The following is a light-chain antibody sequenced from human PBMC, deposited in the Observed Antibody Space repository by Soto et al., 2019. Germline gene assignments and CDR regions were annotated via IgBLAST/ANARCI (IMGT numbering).Light chain of an antibody. V-gene: IGLV2-8*01. CDR2: EVS. Sequence: QSALTQPPSASGSPGQSVTISCTGTSSDGGGYNYVSWYQQHPGKAPKLMISEVSKRPSGVPDRFSGSKSGNTASLTVSGLQSEDEADYYCAAWDDSLNGLVFGGGTKLTVL. CDR3: AAWDDSLNGLV. CDR1: SSDGGGYNY. J-gene: IGLJ2*01.